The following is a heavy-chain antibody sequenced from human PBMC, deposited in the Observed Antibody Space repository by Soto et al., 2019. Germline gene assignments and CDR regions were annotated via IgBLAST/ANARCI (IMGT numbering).Heavy chain of an antibody. D-gene: IGHD1-1*01. CDR2: ISGSGGST. Sequence: GGSLRLSCAASGFNFSSYAMSWVRQAPGKGLEWVSAISGSGGSTYYADSVKGRFTISRDNSKNTLYLQMNSLRAEDTAVYYCARQRDDNDAFDIWGQGTMVTVSS. V-gene: IGHV3-23*01. CDR1: GFNFSSYA. CDR3: ARQRDDNDAFDI. J-gene: IGHJ3*02.